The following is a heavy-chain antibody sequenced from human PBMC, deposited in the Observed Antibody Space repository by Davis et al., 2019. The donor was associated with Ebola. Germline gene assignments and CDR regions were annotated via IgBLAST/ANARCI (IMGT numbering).Heavy chain of an antibody. Sequence: HSQTLSLTCAISGDSVSSNSAAWNWIRQSPSRGLEWMGRTYYRSKWYNDYAVSVKSRITINQDTSKNQFSLQLNSVTPEDTAVYWCAKQKEDCDSSSCPYYFDYWGQGTQVTVSS. D-gene: IGHD2-2*01. V-gene: IGHV6-1*01. CDR2: TYYRSKWYN. CDR1: GDSVSSNSAA. CDR3: AKQKEDCDSSSCPYYFDY. J-gene: IGHJ4*02.